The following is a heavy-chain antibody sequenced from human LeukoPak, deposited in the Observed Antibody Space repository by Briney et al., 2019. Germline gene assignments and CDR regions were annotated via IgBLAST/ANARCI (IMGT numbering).Heavy chain of an antibody. CDR2: IYTSGST. CDR3: ARDSLLPYYYGSGSYTFDAFDI. J-gene: IGHJ3*02. Sequence: SETLSLTCTVSGGSISSYYWSWIRQPAKKGLEWIGRIYTSGSTNYNPSLKSRVTMSVDTSKNQFSLKLSSETAADTAVYYCARDSLLPYYYGSGSYTFDAFDIWGQGIMVTVSS. CDR1: GGSISSYY. V-gene: IGHV4-4*07. D-gene: IGHD3-10*01.